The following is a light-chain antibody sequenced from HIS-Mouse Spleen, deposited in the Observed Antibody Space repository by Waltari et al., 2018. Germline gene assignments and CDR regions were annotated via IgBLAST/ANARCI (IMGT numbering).Light chain of an antibody. CDR3: QQYGSSPPYT. V-gene: IGKV3-20*01. J-gene: IGKJ2*01. CDR1: QSVSSRY. CDR2: GAS. Sequence: EIVLTQSPGTLSLSPGARATLSCRASQSVSSRYLAWYQQKPGQAPRLLIYGASSRATSIPDRFSGSGSATDFTLTISRLEPEDFAVYYCQQYGSSPPYTFGQGTKLEIK.